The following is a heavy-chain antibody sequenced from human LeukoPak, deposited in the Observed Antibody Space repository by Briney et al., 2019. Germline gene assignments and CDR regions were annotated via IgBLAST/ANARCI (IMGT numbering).Heavy chain of an antibody. V-gene: IGHV4-59*12. J-gene: IGHJ4*02. Sequence: PSETLSLTCTVSGGSFSSYYWSWIRQPPGKGLEWIGYIYYSGSTNYNPSLKSRVTISVDTSKNQFSLNLSSVTAADTAVYYCARGLADCSSTSCYLSPFDYWGQGTLVTVSS. CDR1: GGSFSSYY. D-gene: IGHD2-2*01. CDR2: IYYSGST. CDR3: ARGLADCSSTSCYLSPFDY.